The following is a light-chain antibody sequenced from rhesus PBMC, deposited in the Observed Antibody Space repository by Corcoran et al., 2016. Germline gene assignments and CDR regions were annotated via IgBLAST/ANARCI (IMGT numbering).Light chain of an antibody. J-gene: IGKJ4*01. V-gene: IGKV1-25*01. CDR1: QSLSNY. CDR2: RAS. Sequence: DIQMTQSPSSLSASVGDRVTITCQASQSLSNYLDWYQQKPGKFPKLLNYRASSLQSGIPSRFSGSGSGTDFTLTISSLQPEDFATYDCQQAYSYPLTFGGGTKV. CDR3: QQAYSYPLT.